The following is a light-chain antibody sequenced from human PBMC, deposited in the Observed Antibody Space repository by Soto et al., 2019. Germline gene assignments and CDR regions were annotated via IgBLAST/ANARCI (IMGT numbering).Light chain of an antibody. CDR2: DVS. V-gene: IGLV2-14*01. CDR3: TSLTHSPTLV. CDR1: SSDVGDYNF. J-gene: IGLJ2*01. Sequence: QSALTQPASVSGSPGQSITISCTGTSSDVGDYNFVSWYQQHPDKAPKLMISDVSDRPSGVSNRFSGSKSGNTASLTISGLQAEDEADYYCTSLTHSPTLVVGGGTELTVL.